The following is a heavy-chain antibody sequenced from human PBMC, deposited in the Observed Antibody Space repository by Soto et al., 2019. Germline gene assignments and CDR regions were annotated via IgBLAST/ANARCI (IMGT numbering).Heavy chain of an antibody. CDR3: AKESTHNHLTSSDY. CDR1: GFTFSSYS. J-gene: IGHJ4*02. CDR2: ISSSSTI. V-gene: IGHV3-48*01. D-gene: IGHD6-6*01. Sequence: GGSLRLSCAASGFTFSSYSMNWVRQAPGKGLEWVSYISSSSTIYYADSVKGRFTISRDNAKNSLYLQMNSLRAEDTAVYYCAKESTHNHLTSSDYWGQGTLVTVSS.